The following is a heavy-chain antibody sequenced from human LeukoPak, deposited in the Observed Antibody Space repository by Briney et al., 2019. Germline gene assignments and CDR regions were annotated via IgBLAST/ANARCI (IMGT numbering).Heavy chain of an antibody. CDR3: AEKLPYFDY. V-gene: IGHV3-53*01. CDR1: GFTFSSYS. J-gene: IGHJ4*02. CDR2: IYSGGST. Sequence: LGGSLRLSCAASGFTFSSYSMNWVRQAPGKGLEWVSVIYSGGSTYYADSVKGRFTISRDNSKNTLYLQMNSLRAEDTAVYYCAEKLPYFDYWGQGTLVTVSS. D-gene: IGHD5-24*01.